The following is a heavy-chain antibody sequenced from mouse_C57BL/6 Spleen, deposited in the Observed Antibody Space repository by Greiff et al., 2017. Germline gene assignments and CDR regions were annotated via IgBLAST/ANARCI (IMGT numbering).Heavy chain of an antibody. CDR1: GYTFTDYY. J-gene: IGHJ2*01. CDR2: INPNNGGT. Sequence: EVQLQQSGPELVKPGASVKISCKASGYTFTDYYMNWVKQSHGKSLEWIGDINPNNGGTSYNQKFKGKATLTVDKSSSTAYMELRSLTSEDSAVDYCARWEKTAQAFFDYWGQGTTLTVSS. V-gene: IGHV1-26*01. D-gene: IGHD3-2*02. CDR3: ARWEKTAQAFFDY.